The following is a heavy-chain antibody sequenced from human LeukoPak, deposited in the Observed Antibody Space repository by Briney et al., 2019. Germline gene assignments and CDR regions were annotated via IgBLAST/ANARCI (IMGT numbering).Heavy chain of an antibody. D-gene: IGHD4-23*01. CDR2: IHHSGST. CDR1: VYSISSGYY. CDR3: ARGDDYGGNSYYYYYGMDV. V-gene: IGHV4-38-2*02. Sequence: SETLSLTCTVSVYSISSGYYWGWIRQPPGKGLEWIGSIHHSGSTNYNPSLKSRVTISVDTSKNQFSLKLSSVTAADTAVYYCARGDDYGGNSYYYYYGMDVWGQGTTVTVSS. J-gene: IGHJ6*02.